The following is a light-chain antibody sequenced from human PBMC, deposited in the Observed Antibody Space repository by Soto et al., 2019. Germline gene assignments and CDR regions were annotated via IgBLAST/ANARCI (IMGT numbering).Light chain of an antibody. V-gene: IGKV3-11*01. CDR2: DES. J-gene: IGKJ5*01. CDR3: QQSSGLART. CDR1: QSVGSY. Sequence: EMMLTQSPATLALSPGERATLSCRARQSVGSYFAWYQQKPGQAPMLLIYDESNRATGIPDRFRGIGSGTDFPLTISSLVPDYVAVYFGQQSSGLARTCGEGTRLEI.